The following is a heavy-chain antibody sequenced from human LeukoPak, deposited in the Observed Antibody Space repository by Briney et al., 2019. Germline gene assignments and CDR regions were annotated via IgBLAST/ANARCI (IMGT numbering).Heavy chain of an antibody. CDR1: DDSTNSGDYY. J-gene: IGHJ4*02. V-gene: IGHV4-30-4*01. D-gene: IGHD3-10*01. CDR3: ARVSGFGDPFDY. CDR2: VYYSGST. Sequence: PSQTLSHTCTVSDDSTNSGDYYWSWIRQPPGKGLEWIGYVYYSGSTYYNPSLKSRVTISVDTSKNQFSLKLNSVTAADTAVYYCARVSGFGDPFDYWGQGTLVTVSS.